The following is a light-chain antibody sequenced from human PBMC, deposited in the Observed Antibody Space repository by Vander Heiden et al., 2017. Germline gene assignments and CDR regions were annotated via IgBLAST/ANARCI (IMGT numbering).Light chain of an antibody. CDR3: QVWDSSTAVV. J-gene: IGLJ2*01. V-gene: IGLV3-9*01. CDR2: RDS. Sequence: SYELTHPLSASVALGQTARITCGGNNIGSKNVHWYQQKPGQAPVLVIYRDSNRPSGIPERFSGSNSGNTATLTISRAQAGDEADYYCQVWDSSTAVVFGGGTKLTVL. CDR1: NIGSKN.